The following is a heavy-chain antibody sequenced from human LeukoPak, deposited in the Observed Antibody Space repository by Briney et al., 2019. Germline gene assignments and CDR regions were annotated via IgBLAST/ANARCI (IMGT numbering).Heavy chain of an antibody. V-gene: IGHV4-39*07. CDR2: IYYTGNT. CDR1: GGSISSSSYY. D-gene: IGHD6-25*01. CDR3: ARGPDLDLKIRILAAIFDY. Sequence: PSETLSLTCTVSGGSISSSSYYWGWIRQPPGKGLGWIGSIYYTGNTYYNPSLKSRVTISVDTSKNQFSLKLSSVTAADTAVYYCARGPDLDLKIRILAAIFDYWGQGTLVTVSS. J-gene: IGHJ4*02.